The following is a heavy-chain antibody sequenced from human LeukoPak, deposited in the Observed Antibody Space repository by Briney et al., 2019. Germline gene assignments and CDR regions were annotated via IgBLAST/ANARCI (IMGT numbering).Heavy chain of an antibody. CDR3: AKDQLLWFGDPLGPDY. D-gene: IGHD3-10*01. J-gene: IGHJ4*02. Sequence: TGGSLRLSCAASGFTFSSYGMHWVRQAPGKGLEWVAFIRYDGSNKYYADSVKGRFTISRDNSKNTLYLQMNSLRAEDTAVYYCAKDQLLWFGDPLGPDYWGQGTLVTVSS. V-gene: IGHV3-30*02. CDR1: GFTFSSYG. CDR2: IRYDGSNK.